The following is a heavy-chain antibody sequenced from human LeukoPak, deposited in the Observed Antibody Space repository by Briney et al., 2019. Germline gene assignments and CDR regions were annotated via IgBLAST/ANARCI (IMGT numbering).Heavy chain of an antibody. J-gene: IGHJ3*02. CDR3: ARALSRWIQLWSDAFDI. V-gene: IGHV1-69*01. CDR2: IIPIFGTA. Sequence: SVNVSFKGSGCSFSSYAISWVRQAPGQGLELMGVIIPIFGTANYAQKFQGRVTITADESTSTAYMELSSLRSEDTAVYYCARALSRWIQLWSDAFDIWGQGTMVTVSS. D-gene: IGHD5-18*01. CDR1: GCSFSSYA.